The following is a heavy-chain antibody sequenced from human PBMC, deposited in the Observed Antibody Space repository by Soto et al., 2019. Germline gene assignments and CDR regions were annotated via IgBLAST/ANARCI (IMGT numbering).Heavy chain of an antibody. D-gene: IGHD3-22*01. Sequence: PSETLSLTCAVSGGSLSNRGYSWSCIRQPPGKGLEWIGFIYDYGTTFYNPALKSRVTISIDKSKNQFSLEMKSVTAADTAVYYCARGDSNSYSSDWFDPWGHGTLVTVSS. CDR3: ARGDSNSYSSDWFDP. CDR2: IYDYGTT. V-gene: IGHV4-30-2*01. CDR1: GGSLSNRGYS. J-gene: IGHJ5*02.